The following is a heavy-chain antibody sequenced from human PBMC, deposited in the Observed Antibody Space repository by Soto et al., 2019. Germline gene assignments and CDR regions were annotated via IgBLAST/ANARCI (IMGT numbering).Heavy chain of an antibody. Sequence: QVQLVQSGAEVKKPGASVKVSCKASGYTFTSYAMHWVRQAPGQRLEWMGWINAGNGNTKYSQTFQDRVTITRDTSASTAYMELSSLRSEDTAVYYCARIETGRVVTRPNWLDPWGQGTLVIVSS. V-gene: IGHV1-3*01. CDR1: GYTFTSYA. CDR2: INAGNGNT. J-gene: IGHJ5*02. D-gene: IGHD2-21*02. CDR3: ARIETGRVVTRPNWLDP.